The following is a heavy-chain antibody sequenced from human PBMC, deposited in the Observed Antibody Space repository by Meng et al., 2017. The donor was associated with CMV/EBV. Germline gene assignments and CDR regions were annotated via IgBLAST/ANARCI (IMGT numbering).Heavy chain of an antibody. D-gene: IGHD3-3*01. Sequence: YTVTGYDMHGVRQAPGQGLEWMGWINPNSGGTNYAQKFQGRVTMTRDTSISTAYMELSRLRSDDTAVYYCARSGLRFLEWSHHWFDPWGQGTLVTVSS. CDR1: YTVTGYD. V-gene: IGHV1-2*02. CDR3: ARSGLRFLEWSHHWFDP. J-gene: IGHJ5*02. CDR2: INPNSGGT.